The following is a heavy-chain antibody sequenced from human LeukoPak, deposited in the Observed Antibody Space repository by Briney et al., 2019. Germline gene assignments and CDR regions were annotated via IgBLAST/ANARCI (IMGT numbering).Heavy chain of an antibody. J-gene: IGHJ4*02. CDR2: IFYTGST. Sequence: SETLSLTCSVSGXSVSPYYWSWIRQPPGKGLEWIGYIFYTGSTTYNPSLKSRLTMSMDTSKKQFSLRLSSVTAADTAVYYCARTGSTVTMLYPFDHWGQGTLVTVSS. CDR1: GXSVSPYY. V-gene: IGHV4-59*02. CDR3: ARTGSTVTMLYPFDH. D-gene: IGHD4-17*01.